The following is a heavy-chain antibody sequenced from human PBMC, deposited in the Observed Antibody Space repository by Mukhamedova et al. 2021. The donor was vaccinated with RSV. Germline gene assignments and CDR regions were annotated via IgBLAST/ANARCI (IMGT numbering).Heavy chain of an antibody. CDR2: ISYDGSNK. Sequence: GFTFSSYAMHWVRQAPGKGLEWVAVISYDGSNKYYADSVKGRFTISRDNSKNTLYLQMNSLRAEDTAVYYCSRPIAVAGGDYFDY. D-gene: IGHD6-19*01. J-gene: IGHJ4*01. CDR3: SRPIAVAGGDYFDY. V-gene: IGHV3-30-3*01. CDR1: GFTFSSYA.